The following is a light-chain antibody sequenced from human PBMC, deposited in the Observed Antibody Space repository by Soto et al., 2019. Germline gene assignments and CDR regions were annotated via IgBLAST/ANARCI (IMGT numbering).Light chain of an antibody. V-gene: IGKV1-39*01. CDR2: AAS. CDR1: QNIGNY. J-gene: IGKJ2*01. CDR3: LQSFSIPYT. Sequence: DIQMTQSPSSLSAAIGDRVTITCRARQNIGNYFSWYQQKPGQVPKLLISAASSLQSGVPSRFSGSASATDFTLTISSLQPDDFATYYCLQSFSIPYTFGQGTRLEIK.